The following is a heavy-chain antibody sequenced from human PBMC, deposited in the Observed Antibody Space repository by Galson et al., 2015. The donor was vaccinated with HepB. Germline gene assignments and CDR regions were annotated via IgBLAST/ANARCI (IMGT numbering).Heavy chain of an antibody. J-gene: IGHJ2*01. Sequence: SLRLSCAASGFTFSPYAMHWVRQAPGKGLGWVGIISYDGSHQYYGDSVKGRFTISRDNSKNTLYLQMHSLRGTDTAVYYCARDSGWYLDLWGRGTLVTVSS. CDR1: GFTFSPYA. CDR3: ARDSGWYLDL. V-gene: IGHV3-30*03. D-gene: IGHD3-10*01. CDR2: ISYDGSHQ.